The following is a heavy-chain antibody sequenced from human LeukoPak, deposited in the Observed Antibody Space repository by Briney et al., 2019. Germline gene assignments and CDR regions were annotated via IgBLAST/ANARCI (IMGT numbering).Heavy chain of an antibody. CDR2: INHSGST. D-gene: IGHD6-19*01. J-gene: IGHJ4*02. V-gene: IGHV4-34*01. CDR1: GGSFSGYY. Sequence: SETLSLTCAVYGGSFSGYYWSWIRQPPGKGLEWIGEINHSGSTNYNPSLKSRVTISVDTSKNQFSLKLISVTAADTAVYYCARGWGAVALDYWGQGTLVTVSS. CDR3: ARGWGAVALDY.